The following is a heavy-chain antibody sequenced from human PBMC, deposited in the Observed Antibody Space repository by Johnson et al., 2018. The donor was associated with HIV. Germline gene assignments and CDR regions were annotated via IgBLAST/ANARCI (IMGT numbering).Heavy chain of an antibody. J-gene: IGHJ3*02. CDR1: GFTFSNYW. CDR3: ARGWQQRAFDI. CDR2: ISSGGST. V-gene: IGHV3-53*01. D-gene: IGHD6-13*01. Sequence: VQLVESGGRLVQPGGSLGLSCVTSGFTFSNYWMSWVRQAPGKGLEWVSVISSGGSTYYADSVKGRFTISRDNSKNTLYLQMNSLRAEDTAVYYCARGWQQRAFDIWGQGTMVTVSS.